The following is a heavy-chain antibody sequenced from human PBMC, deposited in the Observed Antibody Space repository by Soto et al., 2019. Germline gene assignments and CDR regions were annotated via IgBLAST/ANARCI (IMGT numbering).Heavy chain of an antibody. CDR3: ATFGKLRYYYYGLDV. D-gene: IGHD3-10*01. J-gene: IGHJ6*02. CDR2: VYYSGST. Sequence: SETLSLTCTVSGGTINSTSYYWGWIRQPPGKGLEWIGTVYYSGSTYNNPSLKSRVTISVDTSKNQFSLKLNSVTAADTAVYYCATFGKLRYYYYGLDVWGQGTAVTVSS. CDR1: GGTINSTSYY. V-gene: IGHV4-39*01.